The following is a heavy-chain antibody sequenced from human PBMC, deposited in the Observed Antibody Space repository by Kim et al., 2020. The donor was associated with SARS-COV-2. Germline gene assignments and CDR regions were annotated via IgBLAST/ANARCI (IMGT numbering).Heavy chain of an antibody. D-gene: IGHD3-22*01. CDR2: IYYSGST. V-gene: IGHV4-39*01. Sequence: SETLSLTCTVSGGSISSSSYYWGWIRQPPGKGLEWTGSIYYSGSTYYNPSLKSRVTISVDTSKNQFSLKLSSVTAADTAVYYCARGLTMIVVVIPGGWFDPWGQGTLVTVSS. J-gene: IGHJ5*02. CDR1: GGSISSSSYY. CDR3: ARGLTMIVVVIPGGWFDP.